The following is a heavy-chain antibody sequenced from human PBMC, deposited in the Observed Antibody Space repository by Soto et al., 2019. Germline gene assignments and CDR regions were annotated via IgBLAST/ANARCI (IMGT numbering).Heavy chain of an antibody. D-gene: IGHD3-22*01. J-gene: IGHJ3*02. CDR2: IYYSGST. V-gene: IGHV4-59*01. CDR3: ARSQDYYDSSGYYYVWSRDAFDI. CDR1: GGSISSYY. Sequence: KASETLSLTCTVSGGSISSYYWSWIRQPPGKGLEWIGYIYYSGSTNYNPSLKSRVTISVDTSKNQFSLKLSSVTAADTAVYYCARSQDYYDSSGYYYVWSRDAFDIWGQGTMVTVSS.